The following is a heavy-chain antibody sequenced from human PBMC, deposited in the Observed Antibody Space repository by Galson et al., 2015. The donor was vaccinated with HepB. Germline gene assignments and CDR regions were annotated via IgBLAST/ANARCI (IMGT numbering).Heavy chain of an antibody. Sequence: CAISGDSVSSNSAAWNWIRQSPSRGLEWLGRTYYRSKWYNDYAVSVKSRITINPDTSKNQFSLQLNSVTPEDTAVYYCYMNYYDSSGHENGVDYWGQGTLVTVSS. CDR2: TYYRSKWYN. V-gene: IGHV6-1*01. J-gene: IGHJ4*02. CDR1: GDSVSSNSAA. CDR3: YMNYYDSSGHENGVDY. D-gene: IGHD3-22*01.